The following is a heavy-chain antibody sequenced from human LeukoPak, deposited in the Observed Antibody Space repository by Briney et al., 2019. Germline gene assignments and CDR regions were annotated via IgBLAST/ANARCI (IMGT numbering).Heavy chain of an antibody. Sequence: GGSLRLSCAASGFTFSSYNMNWVRQAPGKGLEWVSYISTSSSTIYYADSVKGRFTISRDNAKNSLYLQMDSLRDEDTAVYYCATARGAYSRGWYGYWGQGTLVAVSS. J-gene: IGHJ4*02. CDR1: GFTFSSYN. V-gene: IGHV3-48*02. CDR3: ATARGAYSRGWYGY. D-gene: IGHD6-19*01. CDR2: ISTSSSTI.